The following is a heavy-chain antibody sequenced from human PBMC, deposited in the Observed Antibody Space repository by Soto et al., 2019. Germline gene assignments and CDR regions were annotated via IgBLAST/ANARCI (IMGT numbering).Heavy chain of an antibody. J-gene: IGHJ4*02. Sequence: EVQLVESGGGLVQPGGSLKLSCAASGFTFSGSAMHWVRQASGKGLEWVGRIRSKANSYATAYAASVKGRFTIPRDDSKNTVYLQMISLKPEDAAVYYCSSRLGGAPPQTSPTGDYRGQGTLVTGSS. CDR1: GFTFSGSA. CDR2: IRSKANSYAT. CDR3: SSRLGGAPPQTSPTGDY. D-gene: IGHD2-21*01. V-gene: IGHV3-73*01.